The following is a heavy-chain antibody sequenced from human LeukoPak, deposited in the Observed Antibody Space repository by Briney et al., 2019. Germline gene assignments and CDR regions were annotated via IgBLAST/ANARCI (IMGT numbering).Heavy chain of an antibody. V-gene: IGHV3-23*01. J-gene: IGHJ1*01. D-gene: IGHD3-10*01. CDR1: GFTFSDYY. CDR2: ISGSGDKK. CDR3: AKGAYSREWFEEEEGGAEYFHH. Sequence: GGSLRLSCAASGFTFSDYYMSWIRQAPGKGLEWVSRISGSGDKKYYEDSVKGRFTISRDNSKNTVYLQMSSVRAEDTAIYFCAKGAYSREWFEEEEGGAEYFHHWGQGSLVVVSA.